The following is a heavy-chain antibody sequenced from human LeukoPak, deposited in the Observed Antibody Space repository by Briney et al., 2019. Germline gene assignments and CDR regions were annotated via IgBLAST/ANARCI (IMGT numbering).Heavy chain of an antibody. CDR2: INPNSGVT. V-gene: IGHV1-2*02. D-gene: IGHD6-13*01. Sequence: ASVKVSCKASGYTFTAYYIHWVRQAPGLGLEWMGWINPNSGVTKSAQRFQGRVTMTSDTSITTAYMELSRLRSDDTAVYYCARETPPRRGAPAGALFPDWGHGTLVTVSS. CDR3: ARETPPRRGAPAGALFPD. CDR1: GYTFTAYY. J-gene: IGHJ4*01.